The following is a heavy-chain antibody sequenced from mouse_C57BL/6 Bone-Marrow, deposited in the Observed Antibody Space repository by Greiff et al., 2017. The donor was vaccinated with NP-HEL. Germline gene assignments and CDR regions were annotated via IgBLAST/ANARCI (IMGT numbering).Heavy chain of an antibody. CDR3: ARRLWGNYAWFAY. J-gene: IGHJ3*01. CDR1: GYTFTSYW. V-gene: IGHV1-5*01. D-gene: IGHD2-1*01. CDR2: IYPGNSDT. Sequence: VQLQQSGTVLARPGASVKMSCKTSGYTFTSYWMHWVKQRPGQGLEWIGAIYPGNSDTSYNQKFKGKAKLTAVTSASTAYMELSSLTSEDSAVDDCARRLWGNYAWFAYWGQGTLVTVSA.